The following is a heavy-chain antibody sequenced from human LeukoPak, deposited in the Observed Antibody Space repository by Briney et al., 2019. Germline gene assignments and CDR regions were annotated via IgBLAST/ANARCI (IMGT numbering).Heavy chain of an antibody. CDR3: VRPDDNSFDF. D-gene: IGHD3-9*01. CDR2: IYETGST. J-gene: IGHJ3*01. V-gene: IGHV4-34*01. Sequence: SETLSLTCAVYDGSFSGYYWTWIRQPPGRGLEWIGNIYETGSTNYNPSLKSRVTISVDTSKNQFSLKLSSVTAADTAVYYCVRPDDNSFDFWGQGTMVTVSS. CDR1: DGSFSGYY.